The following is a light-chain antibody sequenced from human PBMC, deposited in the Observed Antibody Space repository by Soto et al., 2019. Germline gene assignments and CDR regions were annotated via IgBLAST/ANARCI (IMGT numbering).Light chain of an antibody. CDR1: QSISSW. V-gene: IGKV1-39*01. J-gene: IGKJ4*01. CDR3: QQSYTTPLG. CDR2: DAS. Sequence: DIQLTHSPSTLSAAVVDIFTIACRASQSISSWLAWYQQKPGKAPKLLIYDASSLESGVPSRFSGSGSGTDFTLTISSLQPEDFATYYCQQSYTTPLGFGGGTKVDIK.